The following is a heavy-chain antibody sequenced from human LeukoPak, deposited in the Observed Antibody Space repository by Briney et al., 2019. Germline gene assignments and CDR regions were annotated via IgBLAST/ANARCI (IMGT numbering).Heavy chain of an antibody. J-gene: IGHJ4*02. D-gene: IGHD6-13*01. CDR3: ARDSGAAAGAFDY. Sequence: DSVKGRFTVSRDNSKDTVSLQLNSLRAEDTAVYYCARDSGAAAGAFDYWGQGTLVTVPS. V-gene: IGHV3-30*07.